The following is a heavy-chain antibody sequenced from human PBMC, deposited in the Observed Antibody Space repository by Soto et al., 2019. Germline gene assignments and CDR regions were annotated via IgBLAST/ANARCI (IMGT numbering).Heavy chain of an antibody. CDR3: ARDQEYSTSGLYWFDL. CDR1: GYTFTSYG. CDR2: ISAYNGDT. Sequence: VQLVQSGAEVKKPGASVKVSCKASGYTFTSYGITWVRQAPGQGLEWMGWISAYNGDTNYAPRLQGRVTMTTDTSTSTVYMELKSLKSDDTAVCYCARDQEYSTSGLYWFDLWGQGTLVTVSS. D-gene: IGHD6-6*01. J-gene: IGHJ5*02. V-gene: IGHV1-18*04.